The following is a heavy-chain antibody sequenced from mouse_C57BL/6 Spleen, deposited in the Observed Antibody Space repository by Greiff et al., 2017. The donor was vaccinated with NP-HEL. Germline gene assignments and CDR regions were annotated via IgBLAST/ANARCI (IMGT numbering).Heavy chain of an antibody. Sequence: EVQVVESGGGLVKPGGSLKLSCAASGFTFSDYGMHWVRQAPEKGLEWVAYISSGGSTIYYADTVKGRFTISRDNAKNTLFLQMTSLRSEDTAMYYCASEDYLLLRGGAMDYWGQGTSVTVSS. CDR1: GFTFSDYG. CDR3: ASEDYLLLRGGAMDY. D-gene: IGHD1-1*01. CDR2: ISSGGSTI. J-gene: IGHJ4*01. V-gene: IGHV5-17*01.